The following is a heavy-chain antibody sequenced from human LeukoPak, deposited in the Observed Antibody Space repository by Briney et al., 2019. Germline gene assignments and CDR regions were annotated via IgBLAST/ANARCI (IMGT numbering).Heavy chain of an antibody. V-gene: IGHV3-20*04. CDR2: INWNGGST. Sequence: PGGSLRLSCAASGFTFGNYGMSWVRQAPGKGLEWVSGINWNGGSTIYADSVKGRFTISRDNAKNSLYLQMNSLRAEDTPLYYCAREGPDIVVVPAAPLAYWGQGTLVTVPS. CDR3: AREGPDIVVVPAAPLAY. D-gene: IGHD2-2*01. CDR1: GFTFGNYG. J-gene: IGHJ4*02.